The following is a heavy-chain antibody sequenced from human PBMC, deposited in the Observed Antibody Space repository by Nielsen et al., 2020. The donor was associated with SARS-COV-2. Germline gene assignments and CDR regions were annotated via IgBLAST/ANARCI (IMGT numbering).Heavy chain of an antibody. V-gene: IGHV4-39*02. Sequence: SETLSLTCTVSGGSISSSSYYWGWIRQPPGKGLEWIGNIFYSGSTYYNPSLKSRVTISIDTSKNHFSLKLSSVTAADTAVYFCARLHWHWLVDFWGQGSPVTVSS. CDR2: IFYSGST. D-gene: IGHD6-19*01. CDR3: ARLHWHWLVDF. CDR1: GGSISSSSYY. J-gene: IGHJ4*02.